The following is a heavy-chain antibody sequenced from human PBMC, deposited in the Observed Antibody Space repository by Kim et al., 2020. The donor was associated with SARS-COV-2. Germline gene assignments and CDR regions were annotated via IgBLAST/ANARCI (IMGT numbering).Heavy chain of an antibody. Sequence: GGSLRLSCAASGFTFSSYSMNWVRQAPGKGLEWVSSISSSSSYIYYADSVKGRFTISRDNAKNSLYLQMNSLRAEDTAVYYCARAAGLWWTSDWGMDVWGQGTTVTVSS. V-gene: IGHV3-21*01. CDR1: GFTFSSYS. J-gene: IGHJ6*02. D-gene: IGHD2-21*01. CDR3: ARAAGLWWTSDWGMDV. CDR2: ISSSSSYI.